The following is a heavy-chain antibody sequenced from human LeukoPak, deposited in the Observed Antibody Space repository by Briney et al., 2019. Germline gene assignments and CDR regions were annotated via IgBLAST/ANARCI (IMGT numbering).Heavy chain of an antibody. J-gene: IGHJ4*02. D-gene: IGHD4-17*01. CDR2: ISSSGIYI. V-gene: IGHV3-21*01. Sequence: GGSLRLSCAASGFPINSYTMNWVRQAPGKGLEWVSSISSSGIYIYYADSVKGRFTISRDNAKNSLYLQMNSLRAEDTAVYYCARQTTVTTDAWDGFDYWGQGTLVTVSS. CDR3: ARQTTVTTDAWDGFDY. CDR1: GFPINSYT.